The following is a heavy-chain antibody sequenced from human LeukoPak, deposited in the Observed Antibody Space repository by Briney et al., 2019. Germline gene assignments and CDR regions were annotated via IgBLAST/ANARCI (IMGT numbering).Heavy chain of an antibody. CDR3: ATPGYSSGAART. D-gene: IGHD6-19*01. CDR1: GYTFTSYY. J-gene: IGHJ4*02. CDR2: FSPSGTGI. Sequence: ASVKVSCKASGYTFTSYYIHWVRQAPGQGLECVGIFSPSGTGIFYAQKFQGRVTMTRDTSTSTVYMELSSLRSEDTAVYYCATPGYSSGAARTWGQGTLVTVSS. V-gene: IGHV1-46*01.